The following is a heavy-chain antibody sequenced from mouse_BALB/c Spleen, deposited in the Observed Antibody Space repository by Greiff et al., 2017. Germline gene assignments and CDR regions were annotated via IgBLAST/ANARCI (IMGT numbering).Heavy chain of an antibody. CDR2: ISDGGSYT. CDR1: GFTFSDYY. Sequence: DVHLVESGGGLVKPGGSLKLSCAASGFTFSDYYMYWVRQTPEKRLEWVATISDGGSYTYYPDSVKGRFTISRDNAKNNLYLQMSSLKSEDTAMYYCARVYFDVWGAGTTVTVSS. V-gene: IGHV5-4*02. J-gene: IGHJ1*01. CDR3: ARVYFDV.